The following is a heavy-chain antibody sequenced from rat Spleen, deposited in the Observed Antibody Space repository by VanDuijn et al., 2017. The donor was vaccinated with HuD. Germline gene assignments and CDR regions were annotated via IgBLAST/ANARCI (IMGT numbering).Heavy chain of an antibody. CDR2: ISTGGGST. CDR3: TTSTVALMDA. J-gene: IGHJ4*01. D-gene: IGHD1-8*01. CDR1: GFTFSNSY. V-gene: IGHV5-27*01. Sequence: EVQLVESGGGLVQPGRSLKLSCAASGFTFSNSYMAWVRQAPTKGLEWVAYISTGGGSTYYRDSVKGRFTISRDNAKSSLYLQMDSLRSEDTATYYCTTSTVALMDAWGHGASVTVSS.